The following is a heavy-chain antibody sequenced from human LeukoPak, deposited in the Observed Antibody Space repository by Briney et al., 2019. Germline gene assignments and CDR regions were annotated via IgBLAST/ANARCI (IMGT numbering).Heavy chain of an antibody. Sequence: GGSLRLSCAASGFSFSNYAMTWVRQAPGKGLEWVSGISGGGGSIYYADFVKGRFTISRDNSKNTVYLQMYSLRAEDTAVYYCAKCARIDWLPIDYWGQGTLVTVSS. J-gene: IGHJ4*02. CDR2: ISGGGGSI. D-gene: IGHD3-9*01. V-gene: IGHV3-23*01. CDR3: AKCARIDWLPIDY. CDR1: GFSFSNYA.